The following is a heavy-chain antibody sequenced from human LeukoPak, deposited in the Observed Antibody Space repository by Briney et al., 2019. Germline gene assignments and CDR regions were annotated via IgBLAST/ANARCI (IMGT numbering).Heavy chain of an antibody. J-gene: IGHJ4*02. V-gene: IGHV3-74*01. CDR1: GLTSSTLW. CDR2: IRGHGTTT. Sequence: GRSLSLSCATSGLTSSTLWMQWARHAPGKGLVWVSRIRGHGTTTTYADSGKGRFSISRHNGKNTLLLQMNRLRGDDTAVYYCTRVRSSSWDYYWGQGALVTVSS. CDR3: TRVRSSSWDYY. D-gene: IGHD6-13*01.